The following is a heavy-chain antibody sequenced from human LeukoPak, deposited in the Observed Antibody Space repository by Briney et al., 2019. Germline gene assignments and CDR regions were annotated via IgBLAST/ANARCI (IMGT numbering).Heavy chain of an antibody. Sequence: GGSLRLSCAASGFTFSDLWMIWVRQAPGKGLEWVAEINPEGNIETYVDSVKGRFTISRDNAKNSLYLQMNSLRAEDTAVYYCARNYDLGFDPWGQGTLVTVSS. V-gene: IGHV3-7*04. CDR2: INPEGNIE. D-gene: IGHD3-22*01. J-gene: IGHJ5*02. CDR3: ARNYDLGFDP. CDR1: GFTFSDLW.